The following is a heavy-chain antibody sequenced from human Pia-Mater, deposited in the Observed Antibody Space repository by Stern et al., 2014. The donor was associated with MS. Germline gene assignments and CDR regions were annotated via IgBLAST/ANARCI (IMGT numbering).Heavy chain of an antibody. Sequence: VHLVESGGGVVQPGRSLRLSCAASGFTFSSYGMHWVRQAPGKGLEWAAVIWYDGSNKYYADSVKGRFTISRDNSKNTLYLQMNSLRAEDTAVYYCARENQRWLEPLYYFDYWGQGTLVTVSS. CDR2: IWYDGSNK. CDR3: ARENQRWLEPLYYFDY. V-gene: IGHV3-33*01. D-gene: IGHD6-19*01. J-gene: IGHJ4*02. CDR1: GFTFSSYG.